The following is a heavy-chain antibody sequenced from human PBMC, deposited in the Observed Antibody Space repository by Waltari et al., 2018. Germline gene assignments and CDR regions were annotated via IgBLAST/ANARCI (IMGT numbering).Heavy chain of an antibody. V-gene: IGHV4-34*01. D-gene: IGHD3-10*01. CDR3: ARSGSGSYYFDY. Sequence: QVQLPQWGAGLLKPSETLSLTCAVYGWSFRGYSWSWLLHPPGKGLEWIGEINHSGSTNYNPSLKSRVTISVDTSKNQFSLKLSSVTAADTAVYYCARSGSGSYYFDYWGQGTLVTVSS. CDR1: GWSFRGYS. CDR2: INHSGST. J-gene: IGHJ4*02.